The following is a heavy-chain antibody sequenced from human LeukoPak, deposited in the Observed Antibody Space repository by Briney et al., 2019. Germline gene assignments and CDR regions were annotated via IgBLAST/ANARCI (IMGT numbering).Heavy chain of an antibody. D-gene: IGHD5/OR15-5a*01. CDR1: GFTFDDYG. V-gene: IGHV3-21*06. Sequence: GGSLRHSCAASGFTFDDYGMNWVRQAPGKALEWVSSLSGSGRLVWYAASVKGRFTISRDNAANSLFLQMNSLRVEDTAVYYCARDLRTGLAFDAWGQGTVVAVSS. CDR2: LSGSGRLV. J-gene: IGHJ3*01. CDR3: ARDLRTGLAFDA.